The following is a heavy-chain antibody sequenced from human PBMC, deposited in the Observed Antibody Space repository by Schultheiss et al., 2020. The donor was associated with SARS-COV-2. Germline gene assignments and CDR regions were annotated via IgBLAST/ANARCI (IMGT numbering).Heavy chain of an antibody. CDR2: ISYDGSNK. CDR3: ARRGSGYDSSGPVLDY. D-gene: IGHD3-22*01. Sequence: GGSLRLSCSASGFTFSSYAMHWVRQAPGKGLEWVAVISYDGSNKYYADSVKGRFTISRDNSKNTLYLQMNSLRAEDTAVYYCARRGSGYDSSGPVLDYWGQGTLVTVSS. J-gene: IGHJ4*02. CDR1: GFTFSSYA. V-gene: IGHV3-30*01.